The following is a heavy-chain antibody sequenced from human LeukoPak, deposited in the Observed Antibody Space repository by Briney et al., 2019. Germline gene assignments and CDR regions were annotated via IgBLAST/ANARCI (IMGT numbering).Heavy chain of an antibody. D-gene: IGHD3-10*01. Sequence: PSETLSLTCTVSGDSISSTNYYWGWIRQPPGKGLECIGSIYYSGSTYYNPSLESRVTISVDTSKNQFSLKLNSVTAADTAVYYCARDSTDDYYGSGSYFDPWGQGTLVTVSS. CDR2: IYYSGST. V-gene: IGHV4-39*07. CDR3: ARDSTDDYYGSGSYFDP. J-gene: IGHJ5*02. CDR1: GDSISSTNYY.